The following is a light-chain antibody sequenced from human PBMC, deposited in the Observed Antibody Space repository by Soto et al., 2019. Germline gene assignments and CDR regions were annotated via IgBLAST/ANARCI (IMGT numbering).Light chain of an antibody. CDR1: QSINSR. Sequence: DIQMTQSPSTLSASVGDRVSITCRASQSINSRLAWYQQKPGKAPNLLIYKASSLESGVPSRFSGSGSGTEFTLTISSLHPDDFSADYGQQYNSYWTFGQGTKVEIK. CDR2: KAS. CDR3: QQYNSYWT. J-gene: IGKJ1*01. V-gene: IGKV1-5*03.